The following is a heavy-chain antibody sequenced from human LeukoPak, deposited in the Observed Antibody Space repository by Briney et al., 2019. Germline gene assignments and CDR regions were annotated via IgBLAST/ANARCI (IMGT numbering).Heavy chain of an antibody. CDR1: DYSISNGYY. Sequence: SETLSLTCTVSDYSISNGYYWGWIRQPPGQGLEWIGSFYHSGGTYYNPSLKSRFTISVDTSKNQFSLKLSSVTAADTAVYYCARGPLAVTYYFDYWGQGTLVTVSS. V-gene: IGHV4-38-2*02. CDR3: ARGPLAVTYYFDY. J-gene: IGHJ4*02. D-gene: IGHD6-19*01. CDR2: FYHSGGT.